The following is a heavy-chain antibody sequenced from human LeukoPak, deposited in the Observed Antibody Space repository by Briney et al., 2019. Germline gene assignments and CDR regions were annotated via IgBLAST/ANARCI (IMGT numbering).Heavy chain of an antibody. Sequence: PGGSLRLSCAASGFTFSSYSMNWVRQAPGKGLEWVANMKQDGSEKNYVDSVKARFTISRDNAKNSLYLQMNSLRAEDTAVYYCARDTSGPDYWGQGILVTVSS. V-gene: IGHV3-7*01. D-gene: IGHD2-8*01. J-gene: IGHJ4*02. CDR1: GFTFSSYS. CDR2: MKQDGSEK. CDR3: ARDTSGPDY.